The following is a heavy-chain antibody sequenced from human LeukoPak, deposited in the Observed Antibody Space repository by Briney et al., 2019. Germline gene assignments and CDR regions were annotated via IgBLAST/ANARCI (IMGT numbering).Heavy chain of an antibody. D-gene: IGHD6-25*01. Sequence: GASVKVSCKASGYTFTGYYMHWVRQAPGQGLEWMGWINPNSGGTNYAQKFQGWVSMTRDTSISTAYMELSRLTSDDTAVYYCARDSSENYYYYGMDVWGQGTTVTVSS. V-gene: IGHV1-2*04. CDR1: GYTFTGYY. J-gene: IGHJ6*02. CDR2: INPNSGGT. CDR3: ARDSSENYYYYGMDV.